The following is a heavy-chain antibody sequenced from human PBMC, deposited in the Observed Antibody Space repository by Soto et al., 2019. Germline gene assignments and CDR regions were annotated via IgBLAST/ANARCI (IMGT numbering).Heavy chain of an antibody. Sequence: QVQLVQSGAEVKKPGSSVKVSCKASGGTFNTYSISWVRQAPGQGLEWMGRIIPIVGIVNYTQRFQDRVTITADKSTSTAYMELSSLRFQDTAIYYCARDRVIVGATTWYSDLWCRGTLVTVSS. D-gene: IGHD1-26*01. J-gene: IGHJ2*01. CDR1: GGTFNTYS. V-gene: IGHV1-69*08. CDR3: ARDRVIVGATTWYSDL. CDR2: IIPIVGIV.